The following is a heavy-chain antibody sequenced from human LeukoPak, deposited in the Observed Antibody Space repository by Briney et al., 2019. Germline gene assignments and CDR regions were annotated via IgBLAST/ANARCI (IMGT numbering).Heavy chain of an antibody. CDR3: ARQDVRGGTYFTLY. V-gene: IGHV4-39*01. D-gene: IGHD1-26*01. CDR1: GDSISSNDYY. Sequence: SETLSLTCTVSGDSISSNDYYWGWIRQPPGKGLEWIGSISSSGTTYYNPSLKSRVTISVDTSKNEFSLKERSVTVADTAIYFCARQDVRGGTYFTLYWGRGTLVTVSS. CDR2: ISSSGTT. J-gene: IGHJ4*02.